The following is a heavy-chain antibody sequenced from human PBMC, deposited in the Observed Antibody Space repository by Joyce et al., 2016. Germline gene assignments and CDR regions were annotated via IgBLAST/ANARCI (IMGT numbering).Heavy chain of an antibody. D-gene: IGHD6-13*01. CDR2: INAYTGTT. J-gene: IGHJ4*02. CDR3: ARDEGRIAAAGAYFEY. CDR1: GYTFGIYG. V-gene: IGHV1-18*01. Sequence: GAELKKPGASVTVSCKASGYTFGIYGISWVRQAPGQRLEWMGWINAYTGTTNYAQMFQGRVTMTTDTSTSTAYMELRSLRVDDTAVYYCARDEGRIAAAGAYFEYWGQGTLVTVSS.